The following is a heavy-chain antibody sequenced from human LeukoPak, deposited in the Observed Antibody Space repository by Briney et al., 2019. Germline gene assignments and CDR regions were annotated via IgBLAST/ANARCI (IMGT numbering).Heavy chain of an antibody. Sequence: GASVKVSCKASGYTFTGYYMHWVRQAPGQRLEWMGWINPNSGGTNYAQKFQGRVTMTRDTSISTAYMELSRLRSDDTAVYYCARDRDGSGWWLPFDYWGQGTLVTVSS. CDR1: GYTFTGYY. D-gene: IGHD5-12*01. CDR2: INPNSGGT. V-gene: IGHV1-2*02. CDR3: ARDRDGSGWWLPFDY. J-gene: IGHJ4*02.